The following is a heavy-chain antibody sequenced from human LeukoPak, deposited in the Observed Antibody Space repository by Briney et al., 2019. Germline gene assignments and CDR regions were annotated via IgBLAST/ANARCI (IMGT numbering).Heavy chain of an antibody. D-gene: IGHD4-23*01. CDR1: GYTFTGYY. V-gene: IGHV1-2*02. J-gene: IGHJ6*03. CDR2: INPNSGGT. Sequence: ASVKVSCKASGYTFTGYYMHWVRQAPGQGLEWMGWINPNSGGTNYAQKFQGRVTMTRDTSISTAYMELSSLRSEDTAVYYCARDHKGFGGYYYMDVWGKGTTVTISS. CDR3: ARDHKGFGGYYYMDV.